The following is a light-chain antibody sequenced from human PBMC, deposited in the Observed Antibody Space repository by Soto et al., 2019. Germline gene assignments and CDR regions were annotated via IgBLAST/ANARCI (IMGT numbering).Light chain of an antibody. CDR1: SSDVGGYNY. Sequence: QSALTQPASVSWTPRQSITISCPGTSSDVGGYNYVSWYQQHPGKAPKLMIYDVSNRPSGVSNRFSGSKSGNTASLTTSGLQAEDEADYYCSSYTSSSTGVFGTGTKVTVL. CDR2: DVS. J-gene: IGLJ1*01. V-gene: IGLV2-14*01. CDR3: SSYTSSSTGV.